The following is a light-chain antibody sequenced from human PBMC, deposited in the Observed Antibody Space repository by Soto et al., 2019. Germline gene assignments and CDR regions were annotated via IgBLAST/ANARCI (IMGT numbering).Light chain of an antibody. Sequence: DIQMTQSPSSLSASVGDRVTITCRASQSISSYLNWYQQKPGKAPKLLIYAASSLQSGVPSRFSGSGSGTDFTLPISSLQPEDFETYYCQQSYSTPITFGQGTRLEIK. CDR1: QSISSY. CDR3: QQSYSTPIT. CDR2: AAS. V-gene: IGKV1-39*01. J-gene: IGKJ5*01.